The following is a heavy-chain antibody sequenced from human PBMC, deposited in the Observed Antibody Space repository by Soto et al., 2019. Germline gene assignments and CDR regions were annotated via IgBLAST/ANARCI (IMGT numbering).Heavy chain of an antibody. Sequence: SETLSLTCTVSGASISSSYWSWIRQSPEKGLEWIGYVYYSESTNYNPSLKSRITISVDTSKNQFSLKLNSVTAADTAVYYCARGYYDSSGQSNTFDIWGQGTMVTVSS. V-gene: IGHV4-59*01. CDR1: GASISSSY. CDR3: ARGYYDSSGQSNTFDI. D-gene: IGHD3-22*01. CDR2: VYYSEST. J-gene: IGHJ3*02.